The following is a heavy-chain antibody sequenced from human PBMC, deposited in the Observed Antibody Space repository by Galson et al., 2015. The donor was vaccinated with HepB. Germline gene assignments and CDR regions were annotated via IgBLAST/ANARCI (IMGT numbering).Heavy chain of an antibody. CDR3: ARQTTTTVIYHGMVV. J-gene: IGHJ6*02. CDR2: ISPNSGGT. Sequence: SVKVSCKASGYTFTGYYMHWVRQAPGQGLEWMGRISPNSGGTDYAQEFQGRVTMTRDTSISTAYMELSSLRSDDTAVYYCARQTTTTVIYHGMVVWGQGTTVTVS. D-gene: IGHD4-11*01. V-gene: IGHV1-2*06. CDR1: GYTFTGYY.